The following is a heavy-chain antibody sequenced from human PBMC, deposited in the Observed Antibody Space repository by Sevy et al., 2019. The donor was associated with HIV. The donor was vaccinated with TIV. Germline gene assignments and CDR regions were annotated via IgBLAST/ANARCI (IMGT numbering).Heavy chain of an antibody. J-gene: IGHJ4*02. CDR2: ISAYNGNT. V-gene: IGHV1-18*01. D-gene: IGHD6-13*01. CDR1: GYTFTSYG. Sequence: ASVKVSCKASGYTFTSYGISWVRQAPGQGLEWMGWISAYNGNTNYAQKLQGRVTRTTDTSTSTAYMELRSLRSDDTAVYYCARGDSSGWSSSPQLLYYFDYWGQGTLVTVSS. CDR3: ARGDSSGWSSSPQLLYYFDY.